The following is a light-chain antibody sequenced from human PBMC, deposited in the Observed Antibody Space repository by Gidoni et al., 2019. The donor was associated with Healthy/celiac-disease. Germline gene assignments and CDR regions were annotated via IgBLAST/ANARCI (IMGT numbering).Light chain of an antibody. Sequence: ERVWTQPPGTLSLSPGERATLSCRASQSVSSSYLAWYQQKPGPAPRLLIYGASSRATSHPDRFSGSGSGTDFPLTISRLAPEDFAVYCCQQYGSSPFTFGPGTKVDIK. CDR2: GAS. CDR1: QSVSSSY. J-gene: IGKJ3*01. CDR3: QQYGSSPFT. V-gene: IGKV3-20*01.